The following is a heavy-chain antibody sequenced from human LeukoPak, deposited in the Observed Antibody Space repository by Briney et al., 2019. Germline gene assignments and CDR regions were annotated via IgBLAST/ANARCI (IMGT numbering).Heavy chain of an antibody. V-gene: IGHV3-53*01. CDR1: GFTVSSNY. CDR2: IYSGGST. J-gene: IGHJ4*02. CDR3: AREGYDFWSGYYTGK. Sequence: PGGSLRLSCAASGFTVSSNYMSWVRQAPGKGLEWVSVIYSGGSTYYADSVKGRFTISRDNSKNTLYLQMNSLRAEDTAVYYCAREGYDFWSGYYTGKWGQGTLVTVSS. D-gene: IGHD3-3*01.